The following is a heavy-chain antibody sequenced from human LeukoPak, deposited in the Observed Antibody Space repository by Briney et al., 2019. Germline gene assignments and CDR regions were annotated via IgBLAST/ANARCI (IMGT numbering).Heavy chain of an antibody. CDR3: AREYWYCSSTSCRNGGYFDY. Sequence: GGSLRLSCAASGFTFTSYSMSWVRQAPGKGLEWVSGTSDRGDYTYYADSVKGRFTISRDSSKNTLFLQMNSRRAEDTAIYYCAREYWYCSSTSCRNGGYFDYWGQGTLVTVSS. CDR1: GFTFTSYS. J-gene: IGHJ4*02. CDR2: TSDRGDYT. D-gene: IGHD2-2*01. V-gene: IGHV3-23*01.